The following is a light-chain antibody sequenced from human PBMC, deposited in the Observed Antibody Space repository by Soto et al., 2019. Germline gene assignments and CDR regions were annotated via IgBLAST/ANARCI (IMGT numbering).Light chain of an antibody. CDR3: CSYAGSYTYV. CDR2: DVS. CDR1: SSDVGGYNY. J-gene: IGLJ1*01. V-gene: IGLV2-11*01. Sequence: QSALTQLRSVSGSPGQSVTISCTGTSSDVGGYNYVSWYQQHPGRAPKVMIYDVSKRPSGVPDRFSGSKSGNTASLTISGLQAEDEADYYCCSYAGSYTYVFGTGTKVTVL.